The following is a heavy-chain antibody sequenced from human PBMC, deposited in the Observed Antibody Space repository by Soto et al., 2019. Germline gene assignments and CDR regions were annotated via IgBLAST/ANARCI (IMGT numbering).Heavy chain of an antibody. V-gene: IGHV3-30*18. CDR3: AKGGRKWLVTSDFNY. CDR2: VSHDGRTT. D-gene: IGHD6-19*01. J-gene: IGHJ4*02. CDR1: GFTFSDYA. Sequence: VQLVESGGGVVQPVRSLRLSCAASGFTFSDYAMHWVRQAPGKGLEWGAVVSHDGRTTHYADSVKGLFTISRDSSKNTVSLEMTSLRAADTAVYYCAKGGRKWLVTSDFNYWGQGALVTVSS.